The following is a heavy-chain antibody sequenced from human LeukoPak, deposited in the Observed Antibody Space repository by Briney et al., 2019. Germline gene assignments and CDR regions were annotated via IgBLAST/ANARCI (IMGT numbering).Heavy chain of an antibody. V-gene: IGHV3-74*01. Sequence: PGGSLRLSCAASGFTFKLYWMHWVRQVPGKRPVWVSRINDDGSDTIYADSVRGRFTISRDDAKNTVYLQMNNLRAEDTAVYYCVRGGPFTWSWGQGTLVTVSS. CDR3: VRGGPFTWS. D-gene: IGHD2-15*01. CDR2: INDDGSDT. CDR1: GFTFKLYW. J-gene: IGHJ5*02.